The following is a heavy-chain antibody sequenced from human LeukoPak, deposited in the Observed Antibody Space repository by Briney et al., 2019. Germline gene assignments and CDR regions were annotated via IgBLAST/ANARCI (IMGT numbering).Heavy chain of an antibody. V-gene: IGHV5-51*01. D-gene: IGHD3-10*01. Sequence: LGESLKISCKASGYSFTTYWIGWVRQVPGKGLEWMGIIYPGDSGTRYSPSFQGQVTISADKSISTAYLQWSSLKASDTAMYYCARPRSYGSGSSPFDYWGQGTLVTVSS. CDR1: GYSFTTYW. CDR3: ARPRSYGSGSSPFDY. J-gene: IGHJ4*02. CDR2: IYPGDSGT.